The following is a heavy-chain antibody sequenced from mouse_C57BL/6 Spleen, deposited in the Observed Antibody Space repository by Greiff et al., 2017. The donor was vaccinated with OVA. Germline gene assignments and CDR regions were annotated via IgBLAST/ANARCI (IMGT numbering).Heavy chain of an antibody. CDR3: ARNYYDYDDAMDY. D-gene: IGHD2-4*01. CDR2: IWTGGGT. V-gene: IGHV2-9-1*01. Sequence: VKLMESGPGLVAPSQSLSITCTVSGFSFTSYAISWVRQPPGKGLEWLGVIWTGGGTNYNSALKSRLSISKDNSKSQVFLKMNSLQTDDTARYYCARNYYDYDDAMDYWGQGTSVTVSS. J-gene: IGHJ4*01. CDR1: GFSFTSYA.